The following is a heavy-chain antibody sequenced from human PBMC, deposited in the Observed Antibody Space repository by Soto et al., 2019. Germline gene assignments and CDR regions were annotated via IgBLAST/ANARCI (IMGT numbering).Heavy chain of an antibody. D-gene: IGHD3-3*01. CDR2: IYHSGST. Sequence: SETLSLTCAVSGGSISSGGYSWSWIRQPPGKGLEWIGYIYHSGSTYYNPSLKSRVTISVDRSKNQFSLKLSSVTAADTAVYYCARELEYSFWSGSYITARILDYWGPGTLVTVSS. CDR1: GGSISSGGYS. J-gene: IGHJ4*02. V-gene: IGHV4-30-2*01. CDR3: ARELEYSFWSGSYITARILDY.